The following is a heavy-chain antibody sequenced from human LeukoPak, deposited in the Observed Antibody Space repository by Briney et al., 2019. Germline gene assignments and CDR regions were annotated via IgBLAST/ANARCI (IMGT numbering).Heavy chain of an antibody. Sequence: PGGSLRLSCTASGLTFSDYGMHWVRQPPGKGLEWVAIIWYDGSNKTYEDSVKGRFTISRDNSKNTLYLQMNSLRAEDTAVYYCARGVDYYENSGTIDYWGQGTLVTVSS. CDR1: GLTFSDYG. V-gene: IGHV3-33*01. CDR2: IWYDGSNK. CDR3: ARGVDYYENSGTIDY. D-gene: IGHD3-22*01. J-gene: IGHJ4*02.